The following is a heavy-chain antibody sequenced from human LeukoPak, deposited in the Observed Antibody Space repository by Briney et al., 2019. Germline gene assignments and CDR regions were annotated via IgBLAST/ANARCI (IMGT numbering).Heavy chain of an antibody. J-gene: IGHJ4*02. D-gene: IGHD3-10*01. V-gene: IGHV3-23*01. Sequence: GESLRLSCVVSGIRLSNYGMSWVRQAPGKGLEWVSGISESGGGTNYADSVKGRFTISRDNSLNTLYLQMNSLRAEDTDVYFCAKRGVVIRGVLVIGFHKEAYYFDYWGQGILVTVSS. CDR1: GIRLSNYG. CDR2: ISESGGGT. CDR3: AKRGVVIRGVLVIGFHKEAYYFDY.